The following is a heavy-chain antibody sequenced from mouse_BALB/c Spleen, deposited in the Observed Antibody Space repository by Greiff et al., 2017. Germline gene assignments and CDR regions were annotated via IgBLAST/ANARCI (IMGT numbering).Heavy chain of an antibody. Sequence: QVQLQQPGAELVKPGASVKLSCKASGYTFTSYYMYWVKQRPGQGLEWIGGINPSNGGTNFNEKFKSKATLTVDKSSSTAYMQLSSLTSEDSAVYYCTSPRYYAMDYWGQGTSVTVSS. V-gene: IGHV1S81*02. CDR1: GYTFTSYY. CDR2: INPSNGGT. J-gene: IGHJ4*01. CDR3: TSPRYYAMDY.